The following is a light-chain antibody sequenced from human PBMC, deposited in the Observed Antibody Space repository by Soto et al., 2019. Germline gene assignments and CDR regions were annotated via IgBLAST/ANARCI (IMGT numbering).Light chain of an antibody. CDR2: DVS. Sequence: QSALTQPASVSGSPGQSITISCTGTSSDVGGYNYVSWYQQHPGKAPKLMIYDVSNRPSGVSNRFSGSKSGNTASLTISGLPAEDEADYYCSSYTSRSPVVFGGGIKLTVL. J-gene: IGLJ2*01. CDR1: SSDVGGYNY. V-gene: IGLV2-14*03. CDR3: SSYTSRSPVV.